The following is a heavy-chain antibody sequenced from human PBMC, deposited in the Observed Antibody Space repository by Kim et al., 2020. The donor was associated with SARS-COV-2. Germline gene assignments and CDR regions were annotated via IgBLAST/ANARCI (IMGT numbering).Heavy chain of an antibody. CDR1: GFTFSSYA. J-gene: IGHJ6*02. V-gene: IGHV3-30*04. Sequence: GGSLRLSCAASGFTFSSYAMHWVRQAPGKGLEWVAVISYDGSNKYYADSVKGRFTISRDNSKNTLYLQMNSLRAEDTAVYYCARDLRRGRQQLVVSYYYYGMDVWGQGTTVTVSS. CDR2: ISYDGSNK. CDR3: ARDLRRGRQQLVVSYYYYGMDV. D-gene: IGHD6-13*01.